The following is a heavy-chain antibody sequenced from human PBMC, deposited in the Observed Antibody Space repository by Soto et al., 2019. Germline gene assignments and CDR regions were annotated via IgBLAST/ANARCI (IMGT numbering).Heavy chain of an antibody. J-gene: IGHJ5*02. CDR1: GGSISSSSYY. V-gene: IGHV4-39*01. CDR3: ARPFNRGYCSGGSCHGWFDP. Sequence: SETLSLTCTVSGGSISSSSYYWGWIRQPPGKGLELIGSIYYSGSTYYNPSLKSRVTISVDTSKNQFSLKLSSVTAADTAVYYCARPFNRGYCSGGSCHGWFDPWGQGTLVTVSS. D-gene: IGHD2-15*01. CDR2: IYYSGST.